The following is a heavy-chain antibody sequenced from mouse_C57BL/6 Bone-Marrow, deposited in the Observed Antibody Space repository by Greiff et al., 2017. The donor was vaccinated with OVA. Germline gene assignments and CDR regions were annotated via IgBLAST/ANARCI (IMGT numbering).Heavy chain of an antibody. D-gene: IGHD2-12*01. CDR1: GYTFTSYW. V-gene: IGHV1-64*01. CDR2: IHPNSGST. CDR3: ARKLLLRNFAN. Sequence: QVQLQQPGAELVKPGASVKLSCKASGYTFTSYWMHWVKQRPGQGLEWIGMIHPNSGSTNYNENVKSKATLTVDKSNSTAYMQLSSLTSDDTAVYDCARKLLLRNFANWDQGTLVTVSA. J-gene: IGHJ3*01.